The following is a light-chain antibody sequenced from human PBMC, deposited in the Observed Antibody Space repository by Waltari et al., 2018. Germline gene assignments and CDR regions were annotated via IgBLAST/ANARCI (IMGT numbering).Light chain of an antibody. CDR2: DVS. Sequence: QSALAQSASVSGSPGQSITISCTGTDSDIGAYNYVSWYQQHPGIAPKLLLYDVSDRPSGVSDRFSGSKSGKTASLTISGLQPEDAADYYCSSYTRRNTVIFGGGTKLTVV. V-gene: IGLV2-14*03. CDR3: SSYTRRNTVI. CDR1: DSDIGAYNY. J-gene: IGLJ2*01.